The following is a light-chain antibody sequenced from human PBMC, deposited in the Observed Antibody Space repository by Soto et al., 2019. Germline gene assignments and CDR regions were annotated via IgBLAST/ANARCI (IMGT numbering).Light chain of an antibody. CDR1: QSVSSN. CDR3: QQYNNWPPWK. Sequence: EIVMTQSPATLSVSPGERATLSCRASQSVSSNLAWYQQKPGQAPRLLIYGASTRATGIPARFSGSGSGTEFTLTISSLQSEDFAVYYCQQYNNWPPWKFGKGTKVEIK. CDR2: GAS. J-gene: IGKJ1*01. V-gene: IGKV3-15*01.